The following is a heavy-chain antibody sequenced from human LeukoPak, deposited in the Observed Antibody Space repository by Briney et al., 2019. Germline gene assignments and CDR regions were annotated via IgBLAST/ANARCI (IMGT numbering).Heavy chain of an antibody. V-gene: IGHV1-2*02. Sequence: GASVKVSCKASGYTFTGYYMHGVRQAPGQGLDWMGWINPNSGGTNYAQKFQGRVTMTRDTSISTAYMELSRLRSDDTAVYYCARARVVATLAGDFDLWGRGTLVTVSS. CDR1: GYTFTGYY. CDR2: INPNSGGT. CDR3: ARARVVATLAGDFDL. D-gene: IGHD5-12*01. J-gene: IGHJ2*01.